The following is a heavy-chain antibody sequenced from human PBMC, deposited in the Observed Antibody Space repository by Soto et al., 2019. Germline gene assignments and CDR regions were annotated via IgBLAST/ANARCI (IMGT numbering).Heavy chain of an antibody. Sequence: PSETLSLTCTVSGGSISSYYWRWIRQPPGKGLEWIGYIHYSGSTNYNPSLKSRATISVDTSKNQFSLRLKSVTPADAAVYYCARDLVAATNDAFDIWGQGTMVTVSS. J-gene: IGHJ3*02. CDR2: IHYSGST. CDR1: GGSISSYY. D-gene: IGHD2-15*01. V-gene: IGHV4-59*01. CDR3: ARDLVAATNDAFDI.